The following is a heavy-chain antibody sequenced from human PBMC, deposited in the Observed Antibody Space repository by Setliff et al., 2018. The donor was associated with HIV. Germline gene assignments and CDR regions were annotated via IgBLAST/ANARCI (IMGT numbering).Heavy chain of an antibody. CDR3: ARVTGTTVFHY. J-gene: IGHJ4*02. CDR2: INQDESEQ. CDR1: GFTFNIYY. V-gene: IGHV3-7*01. Sequence: GGSLRLSCAASGFTFNIYYLSWVRQAPGKGLEWVGKINQDESEQFYVDSVRGRFTISRDNAKNSLYLQMNSLRAEDTAVYYCARVTGTTVFHYWGQGTLVTVS. D-gene: IGHD1-7*01.